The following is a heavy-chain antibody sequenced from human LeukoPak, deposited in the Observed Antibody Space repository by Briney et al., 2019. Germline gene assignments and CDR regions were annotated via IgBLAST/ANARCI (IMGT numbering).Heavy chain of an antibody. CDR1: GFAFSTNW. J-gene: IGHJ4*02. Sequence: GGSLRLSCAASGFAFSTNWMHWVRQAPGKGLVWVSHISTDARTITYADFVKGRFTISRDNAKNTLYLQMNSLRAEDTAVYYCARPLSSSWYPGFDYWGQGTLITVSS. D-gene: IGHD6-13*01. CDR3: ARPLSSSWYPGFDY. V-gene: IGHV3-74*01. CDR2: ISTDARTI.